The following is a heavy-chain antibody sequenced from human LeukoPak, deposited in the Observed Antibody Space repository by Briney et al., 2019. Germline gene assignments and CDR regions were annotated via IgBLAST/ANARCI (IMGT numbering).Heavy chain of an antibody. CDR1: GFTFSSYA. V-gene: IGHV3-64*01. J-gene: IGHJ4*02. CDR3: ARAGSIVGAVGYFDY. Sequence: GGSLRLSCAASGFTFSSYAMHWVRQAPGKGLEYVSAISSNGGSTYYANSVKGRFTISRDNSKNTLYLQMNSLRAEDTAVYYCARAGSIVGAVGYFDYWGQGTLVTVSS. CDR2: ISSNGGST. D-gene: IGHD1-26*01.